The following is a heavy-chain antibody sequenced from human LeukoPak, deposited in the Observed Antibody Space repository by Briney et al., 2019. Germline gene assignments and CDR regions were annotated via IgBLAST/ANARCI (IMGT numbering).Heavy chain of an antibody. V-gene: IGHV4-34*01. CDR2: INHSGST. CDR1: GGSFSGYY. J-gene: IGHJ4*02. CDR3: ASRIAAAGPFDY. Sequence: SETLSLTCAVYGGSFSGYYWSWIRQPPGKGLEWIGEINHSGSTNYNPSLKSRVTISVDTSKNQFSLKLSSVTAADTAVYYCASRIAAAGPFDYWGQGTLVTVSS. D-gene: IGHD6-13*01.